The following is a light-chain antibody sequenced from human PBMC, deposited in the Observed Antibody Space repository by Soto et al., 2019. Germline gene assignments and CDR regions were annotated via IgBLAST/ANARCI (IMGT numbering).Light chain of an antibody. CDR3: QTCDYLPL. V-gene: IGKV1-33*01. J-gene: IGKJ3*01. CDR1: HDITSY. CDR2: DAS. Sequence: DIQMTQSPSSLAASVGDRVTITCQASHDITSYLNWYQHKPGKAPKLLIYDASILVAGVPARFSASGSGTDFSYTIVILQPEEDARYYCQTCDYLPLFGPG.